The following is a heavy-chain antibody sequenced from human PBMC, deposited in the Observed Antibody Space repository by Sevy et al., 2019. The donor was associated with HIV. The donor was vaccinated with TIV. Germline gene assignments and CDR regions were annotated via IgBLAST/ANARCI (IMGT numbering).Heavy chain of an antibody. CDR3: TKDEGGSSEGYFHY. CDR2: ISRNSGII. D-gene: IGHD1-26*01. Sequence: GGSLRLSCAASGFTFDVYAMHWVRQAPGKGLEWVSGISRNSGIIGYADSVRGRLTISRDNAKNSVHLQMNTLRAEDTALYYCTKDEGGSSEGYFHYWGQGTLVTVSS. V-gene: IGHV3-9*01. J-gene: IGHJ4*02. CDR1: GFTFDVYA.